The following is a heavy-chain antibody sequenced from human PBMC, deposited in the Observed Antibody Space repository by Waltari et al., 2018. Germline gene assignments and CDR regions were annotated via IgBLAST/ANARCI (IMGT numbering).Heavy chain of an antibody. Sequence: EVQLVESGGGLVQPGGSLRLSCAASGFTFSSYSMNWVRKAQGKGLEWVSYISSSSSTIYYADSVKGRFTISRDNAKNSLYLQMNSLRAEDTAVYYCARMGMKATVTNGGSSFDYWGQGTLVTVSS. V-gene: IGHV3-48*04. D-gene: IGHD4-17*01. CDR2: ISSSSSTI. J-gene: IGHJ4*02. CDR3: ARMGMKATVTNGGSSFDY. CDR1: GFTFSSYS.